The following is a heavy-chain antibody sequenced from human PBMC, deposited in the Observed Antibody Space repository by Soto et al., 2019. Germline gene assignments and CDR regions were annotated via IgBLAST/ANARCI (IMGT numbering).Heavy chain of an antibody. CDR1: GGSISSDY. V-gene: IGHV4-59*08. CDR2: IYYRGNT. J-gene: IGHJ4*02. CDR3: AKNCGPQRYSYIGY. D-gene: IGHD2-21*01. Sequence: SETLSLTCTVSGGSISSDYWSWIRQPPGKGLEWIGYIYYRGNTNYNPSLESRVTISIDTPKNQFSLRLSSVTAADTAVYYCAKNCGPQRYSYIGYWGQATLGTVS.